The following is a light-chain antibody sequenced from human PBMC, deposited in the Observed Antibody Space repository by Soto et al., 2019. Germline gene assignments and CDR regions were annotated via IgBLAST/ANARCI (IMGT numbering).Light chain of an antibody. J-gene: IGKJ1*01. CDR1: QSLLHSNGKNF. CDR3: MQTLQTPGT. Sequence: DIVMTQSPLSLPVTPGEPASISCRSSQSLLHSNGKNFLDWYLQKPGQSPQLLIYSASERASGVTDRFSGSGSGTDFTLKISRVEAEDVGVYYCMQTLQTPGTFGQGTKVDIK. CDR2: SAS. V-gene: IGKV2-28*01.